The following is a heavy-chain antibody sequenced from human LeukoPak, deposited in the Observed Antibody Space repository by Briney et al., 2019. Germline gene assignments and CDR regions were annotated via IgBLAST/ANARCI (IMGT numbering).Heavy chain of an antibody. CDR1: GYSISNGYY. D-gene: IGHD1-1*01. CDR3: ARHLDYYYYYMDV. Sequence: SETLSLTCGVSGYSISNGYYWGWIRQPPGQGLEWIGAIYYSRYSYYNPSLKSRLTISVDTSKNHFSLRLSSVTAADTAVYYCARHLDYYYYYMDVWGKGTTVTVSS. J-gene: IGHJ6*03. CDR2: IYYSRYS. V-gene: IGHV4-38-2*01.